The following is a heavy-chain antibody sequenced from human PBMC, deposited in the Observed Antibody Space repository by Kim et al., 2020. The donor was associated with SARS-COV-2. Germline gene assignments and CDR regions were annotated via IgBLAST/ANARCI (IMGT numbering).Heavy chain of an antibody. Sequence: GGSLRLSCAASGFTFSSYWMHWVRQAPGKGLVWVSRINSDGSSTSYADSVKGRFTISRDNAKNTLYLQMNSLRAEDTAVYYCARGFSSSGWYYPFDYWGQGTLVTVSS. V-gene: IGHV3-74*01. CDR3: ARGFSSSGWYYPFDY. J-gene: IGHJ4*02. D-gene: IGHD6-19*01. CDR1: GFTFSSYW. CDR2: INSDGSST.